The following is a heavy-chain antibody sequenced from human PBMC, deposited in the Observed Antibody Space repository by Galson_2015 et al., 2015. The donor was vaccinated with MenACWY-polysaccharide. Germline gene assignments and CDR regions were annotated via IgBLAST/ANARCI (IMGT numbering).Heavy chain of an antibody. CDR1: SNSG. V-gene: IGHV3-33*01. Sequence: SNSGMHWVRPAPGKGLEWVAVIQYDGSNKVYADSVKGRFTISRDNSKNTVFLEMNTLGVEDTAVYYCAREGSRIVFHAFDIWGQGTMVTVSS. CDR3: AREGSRIVFHAFDI. J-gene: IGHJ3*02. D-gene: IGHD2-2*01. CDR2: IQYDGSNK.